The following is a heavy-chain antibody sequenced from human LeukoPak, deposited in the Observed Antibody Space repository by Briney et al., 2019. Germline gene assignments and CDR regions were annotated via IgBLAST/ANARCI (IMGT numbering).Heavy chain of an antibody. J-gene: IGHJ4*02. V-gene: IGHV4-34*01. D-gene: IGHD6-13*01. CDR1: GGSFSGYY. CDR3: ARGWGSSSWYMCDFVDY. Sequence: PSETLSLTCAVYGGSFSGYYWSWIRQPPGKGLEWIGEINHSGSTNYNPSLKSRVTISVDTSKNQFSLKLSSVTAADTAVYYCARGWGSSSWYMCDFVDYWGQGTLVTVSS. CDR2: INHSGST.